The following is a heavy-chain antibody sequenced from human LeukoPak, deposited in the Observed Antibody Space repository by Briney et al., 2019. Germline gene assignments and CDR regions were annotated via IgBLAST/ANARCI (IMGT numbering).Heavy chain of an antibody. CDR3: AGRPVALGFDP. D-gene: IGHD4-23*01. CDR1: GGSISSSSYY. V-gene: IGHV4-39*01. CDR2: IYYSGST. J-gene: IGHJ5*02. Sequence: PSETLSLTCTVSGGSISSSSYYWGWIRQPPGKGLEWIGSIYYSGSTYYNPSLKSRVTISVDTSKNQFSLKLSSVTAADTAVYYCAGRPVALGFDPWGQGTLVTVSS.